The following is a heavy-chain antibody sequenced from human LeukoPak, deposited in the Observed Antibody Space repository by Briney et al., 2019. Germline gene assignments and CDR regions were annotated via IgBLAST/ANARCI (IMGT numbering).Heavy chain of an antibody. J-gene: IGHJ4*02. CDR1: GFTFSSYA. CDR3: AKDLKRGDYGDYLDY. V-gene: IGHV3-23*01. Sequence: GGSLRLSCAASGFTFSSYAMSWVRQAPGKGLEWVSAISGSGGSTYYADSVKGRFTISRDNSKNTLYLQMNSLRAEDTAVYYCAKDLKRGDYGDYLDYWGQGTLVTVSS. D-gene: IGHD4-17*01. CDR2: ISGSGGST.